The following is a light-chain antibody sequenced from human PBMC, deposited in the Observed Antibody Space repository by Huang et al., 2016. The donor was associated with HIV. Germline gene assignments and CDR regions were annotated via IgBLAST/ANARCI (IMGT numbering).Light chain of an antibody. V-gene: IGKV3-20*01. CDR2: GAS. CDR3: QQYGTSPPYT. Sequence: EIVLTQSPGTLSLSPGERATLSCRASQSLSSNYLAWYQHKPGQAPRLLIYGASSRATGIPDRFSGSGSGTDFTLTISRLEPADFAVYYCQQYGTSPPYTFGQGTKLEIK. J-gene: IGKJ2*01. CDR1: QSLSSNY.